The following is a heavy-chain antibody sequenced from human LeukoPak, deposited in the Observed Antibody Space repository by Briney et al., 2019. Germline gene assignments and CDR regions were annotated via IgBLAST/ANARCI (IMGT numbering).Heavy chain of an antibody. CDR2: INHSGST. D-gene: IGHD4-17*01. CDR1: GGSFSGYY. J-gene: IGHJ5*02. V-gene: IGHV4-34*01. CDR3: ARGSGEAHNWFDP. Sequence: SETLSLTCAVYGGSFSGYYWSWIRQPPGKGLEWIGEINHSGSTNYNPSLKSRVTISVDTSKNQFSLKLSSVTAADTAVYYGARGSGEAHNWFDPWGQGTLVTVSS.